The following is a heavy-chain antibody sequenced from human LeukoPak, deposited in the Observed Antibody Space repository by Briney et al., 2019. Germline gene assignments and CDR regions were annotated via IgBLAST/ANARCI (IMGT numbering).Heavy chain of an antibody. Sequence: GGSLRLSCAASGFTFSSYPMSWVRQAPGKGLEWVSAISGSGGSTYYADSVKGRFTISRDNSKNTLYLQMNSLRAEDTAVYYCAKDPGYSSYPVGDYWGQGTLVTVSS. CDR2: ISGSGGST. J-gene: IGHJ4*02. CDR3: AKDPGYSSYPVGDY. V-gene: IGHV3-23*01. CDR1: GFTFSSYP. D-gene: IGHD6-13*01.